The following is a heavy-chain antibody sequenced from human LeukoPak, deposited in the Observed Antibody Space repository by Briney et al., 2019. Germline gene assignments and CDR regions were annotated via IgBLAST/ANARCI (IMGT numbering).Heavy chain of an antibody. CDR3: ARDHGSRYKGKGAFDI. CDR2: ISSSGSTI. J-gene: IGHJ3*02. V-gene: IGHV3-48*04. CDR1: GFTFSSYS. D-gene: IGHD1-1*01. Sequence: GGSLRLSCAASGFTFSSYSMNWVRQAPGKGLEWVSYISSSGSTIYYADSVKGRFTISRDNAKNSLYLQMNSLRAEDTAVYYCARDHGSRYKGKGAFDIWGQGTMVTVSS.